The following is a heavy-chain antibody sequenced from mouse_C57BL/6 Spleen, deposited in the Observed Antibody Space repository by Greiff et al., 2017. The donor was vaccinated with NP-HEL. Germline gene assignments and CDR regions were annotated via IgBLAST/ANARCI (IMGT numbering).Heavy chain of an antibody. CDR1: GYTFTDYE. CDR3: TTSYDGYPDY. CDR2: IDPETGGT. Sequence: QVQLQQSGAELVRPGASVTLSCKASGYTFTDYEMHWVKQTPVHGLEWIGAIDPETGGTAYNQKFKGKAILTADKSSSTAYMELRSLTSEDSAVYYCTTSYDGYPDYWGQGTTLTVSS. J-gene: IGHJ2*01. D-gene: IGHD2-3*01. V-gene: IGHV1-15*01.